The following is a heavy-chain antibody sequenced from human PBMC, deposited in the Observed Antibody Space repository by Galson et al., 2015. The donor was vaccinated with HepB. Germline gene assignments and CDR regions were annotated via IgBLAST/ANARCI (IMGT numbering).Heavy chain of an antibody. Sequence: SVKVSCKASGYTFTSYGISWVRQAPGQGLEWMGGIIPIFGTANYAQKFQGRVTITADESTSTAYMELSSLRSEDTAVYYCAGSGIAVAGWGIWFDPWGQGTLVTVSS. V-gene: IGHV1-69*13. J-gene: IGHJ5*02. CDR3: AGSGIAVAGWGIWFDP. D-gene: IGHD6-19*01. CDR1: GYTFTSYG. CDR2: IIPIFGTA.